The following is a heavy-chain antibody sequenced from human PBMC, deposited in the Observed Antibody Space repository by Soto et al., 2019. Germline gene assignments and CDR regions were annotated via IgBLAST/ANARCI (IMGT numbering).Heavy chain of an antibody. J-gene: IGHJ6*02. CDR2: ISGSGGGT. Sequence: GGSLRLSCAASGFTFSNYAMSWVRQAPGKGLEWVSAISGSGGGTYYADSVKGRLTISRDNSKNTLYLQMNSLRAEDTALYYCAKAGGSTWDYGMDVWGQGTKVTVSS. V-gene: IGHV3-23*01. CDR3: AKAGGSTWDYGMDV. D-gene: IGHD2-15*01. CDR1: GFTFSNYA.